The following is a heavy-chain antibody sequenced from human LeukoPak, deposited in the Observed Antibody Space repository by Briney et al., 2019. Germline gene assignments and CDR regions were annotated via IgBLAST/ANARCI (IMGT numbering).Heavy chain of an antibody. CDR1: GGTFSSYA. V-gene: IGHV1-69*05. Sequence: SVKVSCKASGGTFSSYAISWVRQAPGQGLEWMGGIIPIFGTANYAQKFQGRVTITTDESTSTAYMELSSLRSEDTAVYYCASGGIAARVGGFDYWGQGTLDTVSS. D-gene: IGHD6-6*01. CDR2: IIPIFGTA. J-gene: IGHJ4*02. CDR3: ASGGIAARVGGFDY.